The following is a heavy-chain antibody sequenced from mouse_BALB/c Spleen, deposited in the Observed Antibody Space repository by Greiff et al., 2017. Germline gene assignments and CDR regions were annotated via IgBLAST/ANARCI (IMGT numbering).Heavy chain of an antibody. CDR1: GFSLTSYG. D-gene: IGHD4-1*01. Sequence: QVTLKESGPGLVAPSQSLSITCTVSGFSLTSYGVHWVRQPPGKGLEWLGVIWAGGSTNYNSALMSRLSISKDNSKSQVFLKMNSLQTDDTAMYYCARETGTGWFAYWGQGTLVTVSA. CDR2: IWAGGST. J-gene: IGHJ3*01. V-gene: IGHV2-9*02. CDR3: ARETGTGWFAY.